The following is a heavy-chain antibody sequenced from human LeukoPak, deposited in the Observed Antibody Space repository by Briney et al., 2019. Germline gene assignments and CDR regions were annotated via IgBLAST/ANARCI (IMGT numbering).Heavy chain of an antibody. D-gene: IGHD2-2*01. Sequence: ASETLSLTCAVSGGSISSGGYSWSWIRQPPGKGLEWIGYIYHSGSTYYNPSLKSRVTISVDRSKNQFSLKLSSVTAADTAVYYCARGPIYCSSTRCFPYYFDYWGEGTLVTVSS. CDR2: IYHSGST. J-gene: IGHJ4*02. CDR1: GGSISSGGYS. V-gene: IGHV4-30-2*01. CDR3: ARGPIYCSSTRCFPYYFDY.